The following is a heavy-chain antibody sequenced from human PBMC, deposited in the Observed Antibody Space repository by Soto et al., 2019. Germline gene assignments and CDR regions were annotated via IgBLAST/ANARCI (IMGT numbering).Heavy chain of an antibody. CDR1: GFTFSSYA. D-gene: IGHD3-16*01. V-gene: IGHV3-23*01. CDR2: ISGSGGST. J-gene: IGHJ6*02. Sequence: GGSLRLSCAASGFTFSSYAMSWVRQAPGKGLEWVSAISGSGGSTYYADSVKGRFTISRDNSKNTLYLQMNSLRAEDTAVYYCAKDQGGGGSPLYYYYGMDVWGQGTTVTVSS. CDR3: AKDQGGGGSPLYYYYGMDV.